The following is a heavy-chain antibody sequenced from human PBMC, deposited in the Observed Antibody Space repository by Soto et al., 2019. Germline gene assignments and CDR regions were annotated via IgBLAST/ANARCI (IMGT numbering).Heavy chain of an antibody. CDR3: IQSRCGGDCLQSYASHYYYGMDV. V-gene: IGHV2-5*02. CDR1: GFSLSTSGVG. D-gene: IGHD2-21*02. CDR2: IYWDDDK. Sequence: QITLKESGPTLVKPTQTLTLTCTFSGFSLSTSGVGVGWIRQPPGKALEWLALIYWDDDKRYSPSLRSRLTINQDTSKNQVVLTMTHMDPVDTATYYCIQSRCGGDCLQSYASHYYYGMDVWGQGTTVTVSS. J-gene: IGHJ6*02.